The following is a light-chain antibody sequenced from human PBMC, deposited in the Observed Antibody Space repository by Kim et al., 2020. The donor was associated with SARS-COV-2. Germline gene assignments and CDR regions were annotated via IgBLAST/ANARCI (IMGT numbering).Light chain of an antibody. Sequence: PRQRGTISCSGSSPNIGSNYVYWCLQLPGTAPQRLIYRKNRRPSGVPARFAGSKSGTSAALAISGLRSEDEADYYCATWDDSHVVFGGGTQLTVL. J-gene: IGLJ2*01. CDR1: SPNIGSNY. V-gene: IGLV1-47*01. CDR3: ATWDDSHVV. CDR2: RKN.